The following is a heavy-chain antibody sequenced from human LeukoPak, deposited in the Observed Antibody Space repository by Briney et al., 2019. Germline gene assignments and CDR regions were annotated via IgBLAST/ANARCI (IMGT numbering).Heavy chain of an antibody. D-gene: IGHD3-10*01. J-gene: IGHJ4*02. V-gene: IGHV3-23*01. Sequence: GGSLRLSCAASGFTFSSYAMSWVRQAPGKGLEWVSAISGSGGSTYYADSVKGRFTISRDNSKNTLYLQMNSLRAEDTAVYYCAKDRRVRGVIITVDYWGQGTLVTVSS. CDR3: AKDRRVRGVIITVDY. CDR2: ISGSGGST. CDR1: GFTFSSYA.